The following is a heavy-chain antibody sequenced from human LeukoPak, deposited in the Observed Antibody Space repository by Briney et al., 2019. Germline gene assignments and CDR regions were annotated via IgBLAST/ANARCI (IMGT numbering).Heavy chain of an antibody. D-gene: IGHD4-23*01. CDR3: AREAYGGNGVDC. Sequence: GGSLRLSCAASGFTFSSYWMHWVRQAPGKGLVWVSRINSDGSSTSYADSEKGRFTISRDNAKNTLYLQMNSLRAEDTAVYYCAREAYGGNGVDCWGQGTLVTVSS. J-gene: IGHJ4*02. V-gene: IGHV3-74*01. CDR1: GFTFSSYW. CDR2: INSDGSST.